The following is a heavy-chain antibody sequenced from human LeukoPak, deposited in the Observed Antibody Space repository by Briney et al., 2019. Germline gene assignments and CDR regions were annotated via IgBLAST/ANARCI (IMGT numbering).Heavy chain of an antibody. D-gene: IGHD4-11*01. CDR1: GYTFTGYY. Sequence: GASVKVSCKASGYTFTGYYMHWVRQAPGQGLEWMGWINPNSGGTNYAQDFQGRVTMTRDTSISTAYMELSRLTSDDTAVYYCARDSSTVTTPYFDYWGQGTLVTVSS. V-gene: IGHV1-2*02. CDR3: ARDSSTVTTPYFDY. J-gene: IGHJ4*02. CDR2: INPNSGGT.